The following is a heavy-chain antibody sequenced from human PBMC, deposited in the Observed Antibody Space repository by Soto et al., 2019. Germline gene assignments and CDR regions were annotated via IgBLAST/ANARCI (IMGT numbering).Heavy chain of an antibody. Sequence: SETLSLTCTVSGGSISSSSYYWSWIRQHPGKGLEWIGYIYYSGSTYYNPSLKSRVTISVDTSKNQFSLNLSSVTAADSVLYYCARHNDFWSGYYYFEYWGQGTLVTVSS. CDR2: IYYSGST. V-gene: IGHV4-31*03. CDR3: ARHNDFWSGYYYFEY. D-gene: IGHD3-3*01. CDR1: GGSISSSSYY. J-gene: IGHJ4*02.